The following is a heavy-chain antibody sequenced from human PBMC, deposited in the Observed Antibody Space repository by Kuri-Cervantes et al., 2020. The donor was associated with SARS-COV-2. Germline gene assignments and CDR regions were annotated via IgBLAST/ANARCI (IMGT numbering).Heavy chain of an antibody. CDR2: IIPILGIA. V-gene: IGHV1-69*10. Sequence: SVKVSCKASGYTFTSYAISWVRQAPGQGLEWMGGIIPILGIANYAQKFQGRVTITADKSTSTAYMELSSLRSEDTAVYYCATFGSGRDFDYWGQGTLVTVSS. CDR3: ATFGSGRDFDY. J-gene: IGHJ4*02. D-gene: IGHD3-10*01. CDR1: GYTFTSYA.